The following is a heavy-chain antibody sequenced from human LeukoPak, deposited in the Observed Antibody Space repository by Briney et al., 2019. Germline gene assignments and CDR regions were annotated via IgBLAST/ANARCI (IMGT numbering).Heavy chain of an antibody. Sequence: GGSLRLSCAASGFTFSWYGMHWVRQAPGKGLEWVAFIRYDGSNTDYADSVKGRFTISRDNSKNTLYLQMNSLRAEDTAVYYCAKDRTLAGYSSSWTDYWGQGTLVTVSS. CDR3: AKDRTLAGYSSSWTDY. V-gene: IGHV3-30*02. CDR1: GFTFSWYG. D-gene: IGHD6-13*01. J-gene: IGHJ4*02. CDR2: IRYDGSNT.